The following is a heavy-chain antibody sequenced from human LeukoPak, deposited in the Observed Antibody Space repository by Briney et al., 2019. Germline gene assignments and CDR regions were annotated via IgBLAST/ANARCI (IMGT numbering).Heavy chain of an antibody. Sequence: ASVKVSCKASGYTFTGYYMHWVRQAPGQGLEWMGWINPNSGGTNYAQKFQGRVTMTRDTSISTAYMELSRLRSDDTAVYYCARGYAVVVPALKISWFDPWGQGTLVTVSS. CDR1: GYTFTGYY. CDR2: INPNSGGT. CDR3: ARGYAVVVPALKISWFDP. V-gene: IGHV1-2*02. J-gene: IGHJ5*02. D-gene: IGHD2-2*01.